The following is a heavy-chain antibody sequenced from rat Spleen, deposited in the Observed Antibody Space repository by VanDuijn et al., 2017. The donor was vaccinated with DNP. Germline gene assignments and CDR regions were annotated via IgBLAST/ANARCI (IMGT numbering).Heavy chain of an antibody. V-gene: IGHV5-31*01. Sequence: EVQLVESGGGLVQPGRSLKLSCVASGFTFNSYWMTWNRQVPGKGLEWVASISNTGDNTYYSDSVKGRFSISRDNAKSTLYLQMDSLRSEDTATYYCASLWTLAYWGQGTLVTVSS. D-gene: IGHD1-3*01. CDR3: ASLWTLAY. CDR1: GFTFNSYW. CDR2: ISNTGDNT. J-gene: IGHJ3*01.